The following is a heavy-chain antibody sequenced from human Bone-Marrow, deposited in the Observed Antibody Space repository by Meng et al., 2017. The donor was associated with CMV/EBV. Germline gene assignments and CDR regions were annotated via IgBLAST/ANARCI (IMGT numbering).Heavy chain of an antibody. CDR3: AKDSSNWAFDY. CDR2: IRYDASDR. D-gene: IGHD7-27*01. Sequence: GGSLRLSCAASGFTFSSSGMHWVRQATGKGLEWVAFIRYDASDRYHADSVRGRFTISRDDSKDTLYLQMNSLTTDDTAVYYCAKDSSNWAFDYWGQGELVTVSS. V-gene: IGHV3-30*02. J-gene: IGHJ4*02. CDR1: GFTFSSSG.